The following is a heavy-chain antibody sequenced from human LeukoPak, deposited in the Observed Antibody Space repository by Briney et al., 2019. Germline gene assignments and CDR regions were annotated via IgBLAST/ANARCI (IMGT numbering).Heavy chain of an antibody. V-gene: IGHV4-59*12. CDR1: GGSISSSY. D-gene: IGHD5-18*01. CDR3: ARDYQGGYGDKTVDY. J-gene: IGHJ4*02. CDR2: IYYSGSP. Sequence: SETLSLTCTVSGGSISSSYWSWIRQPPGKGLEWIGYIYYSGSPNYNPSLKSRVTISVDTSKNQFSLKLSSVTAADTAVYYCARDYQGGYGDKTVDYWGQGTLVTVSS.